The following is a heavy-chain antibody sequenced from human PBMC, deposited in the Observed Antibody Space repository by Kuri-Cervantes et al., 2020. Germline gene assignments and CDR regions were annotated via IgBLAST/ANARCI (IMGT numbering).Heavy chain of an antibody. CDR3: ARGRAARFLEWLLSY. Sequence: ASVKVSCKASGYTFTSYNIYWVRQATGQGLEWMGWMNHNSGNTGYAQKFQGRVTMSRNTSISKAYMELSSLTSEDTAVYYCARGRAARFLEWLLSYWGQGTLVTVSS. CDR1: GYTFTSYN. D-gene: IGHD3-3*01. CDR2: MNHNSGNT. J-gene: IGHJ4*02. V-gene: IGHV1-8*02.